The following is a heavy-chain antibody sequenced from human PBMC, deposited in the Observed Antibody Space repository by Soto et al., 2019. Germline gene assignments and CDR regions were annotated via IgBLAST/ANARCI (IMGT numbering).Heavy chain of an antibody. CDR2: INNDGSTT. CDR3: ATYCGSPSCYMGGYS. Sequence: EVQLVESGGGLVQPRGSLRLSCAASGFTFSRFWMQWVRQVPGKGLVWVSYINNDGSTTTYAESVKGRFTISRDNAKNTLYLLMNSLSAEDTAVYYCATYCGSPSCYMGGYSWGQGTLVTVSS. CDR1: GFTFSRFW. J-gene: IGHJ4*02. V-gene: IGHV3-74*02. D-gene: IGHD2-2*02.